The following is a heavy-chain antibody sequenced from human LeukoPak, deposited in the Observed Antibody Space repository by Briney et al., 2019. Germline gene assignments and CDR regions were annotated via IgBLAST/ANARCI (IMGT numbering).Heavy chain of an antibody. D-gene: IGHD5-12*01. CDR2: TANKADSYTT. Sequence: PGGSLRLSCAASGFTLSDHYIDRVRQAPGKGLAWVGRTANKADSYTTEYAASVKGRFTISRDDSKNSLYLHMNSLKSEDTAVYHCTRGYSGLSVYAFDIWGQGTMVTVSS. CDR3: TRGYSGLSVYAFDI. J-gene: IGHJ3*02. CDR1: GFTLSDHY. V-gene: IGHV3-72*01.